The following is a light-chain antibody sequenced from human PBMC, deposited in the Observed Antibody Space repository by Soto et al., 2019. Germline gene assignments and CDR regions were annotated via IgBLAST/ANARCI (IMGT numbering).Light chain of an antibody. CDR1: QSVSNDF. CDR2: GAS. J-gene: IGKJ1*01. CDR3: QQYGSSPPRT. V-gene: IGKV3-20*01. Sequence: EIVLTQAPGILSLSPGERATLPCRASQSVSNDFLAWYQQKPGQAPRLLIYGASTRATDVPDRFSGSGSGADFTLSISRLEPEDFAVYYCQQYGSSPPRTFGQGTKVDI.